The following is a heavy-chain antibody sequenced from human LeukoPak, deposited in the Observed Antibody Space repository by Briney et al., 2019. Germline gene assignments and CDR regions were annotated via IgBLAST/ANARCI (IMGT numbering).Heavy chain of an antibody. CDR3: ARVPEVYCYDSSGYPLYNWFDP. J-gene: IGHJ5*02. CDR1: GYTFTSYG. D-gene: IGHD3-22*01. CDR2: ISPYNGYT. V-gene: IGHV1-18*01. Sequence: ASVKVSCKASGYTFTSYGISWVRQAPGQGLEWMGWISPYNGYTSYAQNFQGRVTMTTDASTSTAYMELRSLRSDDTAVYYCARVPEVYCYDSSGYPLYNWFDPWGQGTLVTVSS.